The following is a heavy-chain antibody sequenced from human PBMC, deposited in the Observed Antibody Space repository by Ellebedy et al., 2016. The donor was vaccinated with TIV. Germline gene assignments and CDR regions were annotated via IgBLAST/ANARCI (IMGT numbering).Heavy chain of an antibody. CDR3: ARGLSDFWSGYQYYFDY. CDR1: GGSISSGDYY. V-gene: IGHV4-30-4*01. Sequence: LRLXXTVSGGSISSGDYYWSWIRQPPGKGLEWIGYIYYSGSTYYNPSLKSRVTISVDTSKNQFSLKLSSVTAADTAVYYCARGLSDFWSGYQYYFDYWGQGTLVTVSS. D-gene: IGHD3-3*01. CDR2: IYYSGST. J-gene: IGHJ4*02.